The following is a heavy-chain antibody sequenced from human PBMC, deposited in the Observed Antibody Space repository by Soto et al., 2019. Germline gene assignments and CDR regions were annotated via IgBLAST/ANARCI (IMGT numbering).Heavy chain of an antibody. D-gene: IGHD1-26*01. CDR3: AKYGGYGQLITDDAFDI. V-gene: IGHV3-23*01. CDR1: GFTFSSYA. CDR2: ISGSGGST. Sequence: EVQLLESGGGLVQPGGSLRLSCAASGFTFSSYAMSWVRQAPGKGLEWVSAISGSGGSTYYADSVKGRFTISRDNSKNTLYLQMISLRAEDTAVYYCAKYGGYGQLITDDAFDIWGQGTMVTVSS. J-gene: IGHJ3*02.